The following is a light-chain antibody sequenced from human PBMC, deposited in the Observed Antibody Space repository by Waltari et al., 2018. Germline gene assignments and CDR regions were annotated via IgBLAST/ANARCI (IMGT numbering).Light chain of an antibody. CDR2: EVN. J-gene: IGLJ1*01. Sequence: QSALTQPPSASGSPGQSVALSFTGTNSDVGSSKYVSWYQQHPGEVPKVSMYEVNKGPAGGPDRYAGSRSGNAASLTVSGLRAENEADYYCSSSAGSNKYVFGSGTKVTVL. CDR1: NSDVGSSKY. V-gene: IGLV2-8*01. CDR3: SSSAGSNKYV.